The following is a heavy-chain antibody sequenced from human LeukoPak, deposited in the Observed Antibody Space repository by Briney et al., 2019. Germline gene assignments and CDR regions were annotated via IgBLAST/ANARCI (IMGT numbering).Heavy chain of an antibody. D-gene: IGHD2-2*01. CDR1: GYTFTGYY. J-gene: IGHJ4*02. CDR3: ARDYCSSTSCLFDY. V-gene: IGHV1-2*06. Sequence: ASVKVSCKASGYTFTGYYMHWVRQAPGQGLEWMGRINPNGGDTNYAQKFQGRVTLTRDTSISTAYMELSRLKSDDTAVYYCARDYCSSTSCLFDYWGQGTLVTVSS. CDR2: INPNGGDT.